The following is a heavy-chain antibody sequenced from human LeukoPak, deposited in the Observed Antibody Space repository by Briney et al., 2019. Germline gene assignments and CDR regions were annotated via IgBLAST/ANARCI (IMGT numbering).Heavy chain of an antibody. V-gene: IGHV1-18*04. CDR3: ARVDTSMEDAFDI. Sequence: ASVKVSCKASGYTFISYGISWVRQPPGQGLELMGWISGYNGNTKYAQRFQGRVTMTTDTSTDTVYMELRSLKSDDTAVYYGARVDTSMEDAFDIWGQGTMVAVSS. D-gene: IGHD5-18*01. CDR1: GYTFISYG. CDR2: ISGYNGNT. J-gene: IGHJ3*02.